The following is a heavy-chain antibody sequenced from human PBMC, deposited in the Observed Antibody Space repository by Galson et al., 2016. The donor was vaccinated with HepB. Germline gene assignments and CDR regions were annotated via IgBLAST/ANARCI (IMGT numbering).Heavy chain of an antibody. D-gene: IGHD3-16*01. CDR3: ARDGLQPAIDY. Sequence: SLRLSCAASGLIYSDYYMCWIRQAPGKGLEWISYISSRSEYTSYADSVRGRLTLSRDNANNTVYLQMNSLRAEDTADYYCARDGLQPAIDYWGQGSLVTVSS. CDR2: ISSRSEYT. V-gene: IGHV3-11*06. CDR1: GLIYSDYY. J-gene: IGHJ4*02.